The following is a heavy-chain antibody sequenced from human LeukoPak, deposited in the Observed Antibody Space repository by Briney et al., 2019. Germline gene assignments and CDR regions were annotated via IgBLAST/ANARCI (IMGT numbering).Heavy chain of an antibody. V-gene: IGHV1-2*02. CDR3: ARGGYYYDSSGYSPFDY. J-gene: IGHJ4*02. Sequence: VASVKVSCKASGYTFTGYYMHWVRQAPGQGLEWMGWINPNSGGTNYAQKFQSRVTMTRDTSISTAYMELSRLRADDTAVYYCARGGYYYDSSGYSPFDYWGQGTLVTVSS. CDR2: INPNSGGT. CDR1: GYTFTGYY. D-gene: IGHD3-22*01.